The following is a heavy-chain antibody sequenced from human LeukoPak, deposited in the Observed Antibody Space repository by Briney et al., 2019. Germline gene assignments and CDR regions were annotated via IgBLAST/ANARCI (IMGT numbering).Heavy chain of an antibody. CDR2: IYYGGGT. J-gene: IGHJ6*02. CDR3: ARDRAAFGSGYYYYYYGMDV. CDR1: GDSISSSFYY. V-gene: IGHV4-39*07. Sequence: PSETLSLTCTVSGDSISSSFYYWGWIRQPPGKGLGWIGSIYYGGGTHYNPSLKSRATIFLDTSMNQFSLRLTSVTAADTAVYYCARDRAAFGSGYYYYYYGMDVWGQGTTVTVSS. D-gene: IGHD3-22*01.